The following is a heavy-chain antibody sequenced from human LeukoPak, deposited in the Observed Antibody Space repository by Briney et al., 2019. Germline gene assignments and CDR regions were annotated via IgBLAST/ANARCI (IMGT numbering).Heavy chain of an antibody. CDR1: GWSFSGYY. J-gene: IGHJ3*02. CDR3: ARTLRGYSYGDAFDI. D-gene: IGHD5-18*01. Sequence: PSETLSLTCAVYGWSFSGYYWSWIRQPPGKGLEWIGEINHSGSPNYNPSLTSRVTISVDTSKTQFSLKLSSVTAADTAVYYCARTLRGYSYGDAFDICGQGTMVTVSS. CDR2: INHSGSP. V-gene: IGHV4-34*01.